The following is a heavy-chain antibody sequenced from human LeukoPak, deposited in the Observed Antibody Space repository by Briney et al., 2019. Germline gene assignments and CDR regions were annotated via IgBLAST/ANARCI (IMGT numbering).Heavy chain of an antibody. Sequence: PGGSLRLSCAASGFTFSSYAMSWVRRAPGKGLEWVSYISGSSSTIYYADSVKDRFTISRDNGKNSLNLQMNSLRDEDTAVYYCARDDYGGLGLDYWGQGTLVTVSS. CDR1: GFTFSSYA. V-gene: IGHV3-48*02. CDR3: ARDDYGGLGLDY. CDR2: ISGSSSTI. D-gene: IGHD4-17*01. J-gene: IGHJ4*02.